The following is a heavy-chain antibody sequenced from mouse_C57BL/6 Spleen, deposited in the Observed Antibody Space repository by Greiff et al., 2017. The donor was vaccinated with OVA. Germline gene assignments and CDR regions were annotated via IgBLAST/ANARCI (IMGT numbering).Heavy chain of an antibody. J-gene: IGHJ4*01. CDR1: GYAFSSSW. V-gene: IGHV1-82*01. D-gene: IGHD6-1*01. CDR2: IYPGDGDT. CDR3: ARSLYQGAMDY. Sequence: QVQLQQSGPELVKPGASVKISCKASGYAFSSSWMNWVKQRPGKGLEWIGRIYPGDGDTNYNGKFKGKATLTADKSSSTAYMQLSSLTSEDSAVYFCARSLYQGAMDYWGQGTSVTVSS.